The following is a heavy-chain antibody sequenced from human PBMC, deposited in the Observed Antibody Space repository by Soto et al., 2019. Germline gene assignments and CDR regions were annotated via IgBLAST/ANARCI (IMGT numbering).Heavy chain of an antibody. CDR3: ARTHLVSGTDY. J-gene: IGHJ4*02. Sequence: QVQLQESGPGLVKPSETLSLTCTVSGGSMTGYFWSWIRQPAGKALEWIGHVYNSGNTDYNPSLAIRTTMASDTSKRQFSLKVKSVTAADTAVYYCARTHLVSGTDYWGQGILVTVSS. D-gene: IGHD6-19*01. CDR2: VYNSGNT. V-gene: IGHV4-4*07. CDR1: GGSMTGYF.